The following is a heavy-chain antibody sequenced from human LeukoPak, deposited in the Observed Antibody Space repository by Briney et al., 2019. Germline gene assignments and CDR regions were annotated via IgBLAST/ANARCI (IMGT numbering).Heavy chain of an antibody. J-gene: IGHJ3*02. V-gene: IGHV4-31*11. CDR1: GGSISSGGYS. CDR3: ARDTAGSDYYDSSGYHAFDI. Sequence: SQTLSPTCAVSGGSISSGGYSWSWIRQHPGKGLEWIGYIYYSGSTYYNPSLKSRVTISVDTSKNQFSLKLSSVTAADTAVYYCARDTAGSDYYDSSGYHAFDIWGQGTMVTVSS. CDR2: IYYSGST. D-gene: IGHD3-22*01.